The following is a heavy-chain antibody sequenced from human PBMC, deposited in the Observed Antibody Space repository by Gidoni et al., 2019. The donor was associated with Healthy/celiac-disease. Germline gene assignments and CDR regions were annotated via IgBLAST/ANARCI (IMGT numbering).Heavy chain of an antibody. J-gene: IGHJ6*02. Sequence: EVQLVESGGGLVQPGGSLRVSCAASGFTYSSNWLHWVRQAPWKGLVWVSRINSDGSSISYADSVQGRFTISRDNAKNTLYLQMNSLRAEDTAVYYCARDSSSSYYYYYGMDVWGQGTTVTVSS. CDR3: ARDSSSSYYYYYGMDV. CDR2: INSDGSSI. CDR1: GFTYSSNW. V-gene: IGHV3-74*01. D-gene: IGHD6-6*01.